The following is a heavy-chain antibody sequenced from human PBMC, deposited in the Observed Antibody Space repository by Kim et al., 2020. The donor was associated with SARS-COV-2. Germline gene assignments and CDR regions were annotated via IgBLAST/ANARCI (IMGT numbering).Heavy chain of an antibody. J-gene: IGHJ4*02. V-gene: IGHV3-9*01. CDR3: AKDLRPNLLSWGSSHGFDS. Sequence: KGRFSISRDNAQNSLYLEMNSLRAEDTALYYCAKDLRPNLLSWGSSHGFDSWGQGTLVTVSS. D-gene: IGHD2-21*01.